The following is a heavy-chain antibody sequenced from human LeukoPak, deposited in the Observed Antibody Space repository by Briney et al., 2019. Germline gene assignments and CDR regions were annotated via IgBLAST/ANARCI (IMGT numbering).Heavy chain of an antibody. D-gene: IGHD1-26*01. J-gene: IGHJ4*02. CDR1: GYTLTELS. Sequence: ASVKVSCKVSGYTLTELSMHWVRQAPGKGLEWMRGVDPEDGEIIYAQKFQGRVTMTEDTSTDTAYMELSSLRSEDTAVYYCAIDVGELLTYWGQGTLVTVSS. V-gene: IGHV1-24*01. CDR2: VDPEDGEI. CDR3: AIDVGELLTY.